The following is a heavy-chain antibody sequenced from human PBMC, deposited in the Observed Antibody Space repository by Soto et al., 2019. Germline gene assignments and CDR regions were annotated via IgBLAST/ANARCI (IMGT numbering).Heavy chain of an antibody. D-gene: IGHD5-18*01. CDR3: AKGRGYSYGEIDY. V-gene: IGHV3-30*18. Sequence: GGSLRLSCAASGFTFSSYGMHWVRQAPGKGLEWVAVISYDGSNKYYADSVKGRFTISRDNSKNTLYLQMNSLRAEDTAVYYCAKGRGYSYGEIDYWGQGTLVTVSS. CDR2: ISYDGSNK. J-gene: IGHJ4*02. CDR1: GFTFSSYG.